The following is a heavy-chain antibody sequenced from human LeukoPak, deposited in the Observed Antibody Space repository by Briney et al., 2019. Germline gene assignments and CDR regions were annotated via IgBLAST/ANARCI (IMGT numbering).Heavy chain of an antibody. CDR1: GGSFSSGSSY. D-gene: IGHD1-26*01. J-gene: IGHJ3*01. Sequence: SQTLSLTCTVSGGSFSSGSSYWSWLRQHPVKGLEWIGYTSFTGATYYNLSLKSRVRISSDTSKNQFSLNLRSVSAADTAVYFCARWGEDVKDSFDVWGQGTLVTVSS. CDR3: ARWGEDVKDSFDV. V-gene: IGHV4-31*03. CDR2: TSFTGAT.